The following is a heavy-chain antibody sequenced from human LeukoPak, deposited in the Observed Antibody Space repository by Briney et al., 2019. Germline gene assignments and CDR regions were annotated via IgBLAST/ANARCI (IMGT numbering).Heavy chain of an antibody. V-gene: IGHV3-23*01. J-gene: IGHJ4*02. Sequence: GGSLRLSCAASGFTFSSYAMGWVRQAPGKGLEWVSAISGSGGSTYYADSVKGRFTISRDNSKNTLYLQMNSLRAEDTAVYYCAKDLSQWELQGGFDYWGQGTLVTVSS. D-gene: IGHD1-26*01. CDR1: GFTFSSYA. CDR3: AKDLSQWELQGGFDY. CDR2: ISGSGGST.